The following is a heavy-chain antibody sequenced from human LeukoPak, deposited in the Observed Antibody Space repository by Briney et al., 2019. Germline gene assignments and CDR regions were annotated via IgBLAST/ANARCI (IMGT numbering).Heavy chain of an antibody. J-gene: IGHJ3*02. Sequence: GGSLRLSCAASGFTVSSNYMSWIRQAPGKGLEWVSVIYSSGSTYYADSVMGRFTISRDNSKNTVYLRMNSLRVGDTAVYYCARDGNDYGEPFDIWGQGTMVTVSS. D-gene: IGHD4-17*01. CDR1: GFTVSSNY. V-gene: IGHV3-53*01. CDR2: IYSSGST. CDR3: ARDGNDYGEPFDI.